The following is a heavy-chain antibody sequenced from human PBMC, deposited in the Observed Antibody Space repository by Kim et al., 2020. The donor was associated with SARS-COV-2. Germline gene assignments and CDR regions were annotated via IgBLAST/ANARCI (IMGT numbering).Heavy chain of an antibody. V-gene: IGHV3-33*01. D-gene: IGHD3-16*01. Sequence: GGSLRLSCAASGFTFSTYTVHWVRQAPGKGLEWVAVIWFDESDKYYADSVKGRFTISRDNSKNTRYLQKNSLRAEDTAVYYCARTGYYGYLRNAFDIWGQETMVTVSS. CDR2: IWFDESDK. CDR1: GFTFSTYT. J-gene: IGHJ3*02. CDR3: ARTGYYGYLRNAFDI.